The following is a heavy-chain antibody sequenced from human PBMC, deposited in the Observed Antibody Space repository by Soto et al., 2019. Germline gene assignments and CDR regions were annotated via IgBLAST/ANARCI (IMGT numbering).Heavy chain of an antibody. CDR2: IYYSGIT. CDR3: ASPACGGDCDY. D-gene: IGHD2-21*02. J-gene: IGHJ4*02. V-gene: IGHV4-39*01. CDR1: GGSISSSSYY. Sequence: SEALSLTCTVSGGSISSSSYYWGWIRQPPGKGLEWIGSIYYSGITYYNPSLKSRVTISVDTSKNQFSLKLSSVTAADTAVYYCASPACGGDCDYWGQGTLVTVSS.